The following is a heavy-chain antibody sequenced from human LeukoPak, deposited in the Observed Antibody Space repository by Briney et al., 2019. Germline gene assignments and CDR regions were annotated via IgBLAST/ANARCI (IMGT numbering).Heavy chain of an antibody. D-gene: IGHD4-11*01. V-gene: IGHV3-21*01. J-gene: IGHJ4*02. CDR3: ARERLPDDY. Sequence: PGGSLRLSCAASGFIFSTYSMNWVRQAPGKGLEWVSSISAASNYIYYADSVKGRFTISRDNAKNSLYLQMNSLRAEDTAVYYCARERLPDDYWGQGTLVTVSS. CDR2: ISAASNYI. CDR1: GFIFSTYS.